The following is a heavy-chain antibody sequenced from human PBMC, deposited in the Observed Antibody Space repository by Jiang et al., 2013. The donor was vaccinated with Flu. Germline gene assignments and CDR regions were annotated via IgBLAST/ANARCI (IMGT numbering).Heavy chain of an antibody. Sequence: CKASGYTFTDYYIHWVRQAPGQGLEWMGRINPNSGDTDYAQKFQGSVTLTRDTSISTAYMELSRLRSDDTAVYYCARLGTYYYDGGGYYYPDYWGQGTLVTVSS. D-gene: IGHD3-22*01. V-gene: IGHV1-2*06. CDR1: GYTFTDYY. J-gene: IGHJ4*02. CDR2: INPNSGDT. CDR3: ARLGTYYYDGGGYYYPDY.